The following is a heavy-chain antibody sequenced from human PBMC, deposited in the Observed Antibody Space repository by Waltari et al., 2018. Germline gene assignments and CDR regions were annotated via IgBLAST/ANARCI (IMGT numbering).Heavy chain of an antibody. CDR1: GGSISSYY. Sequence: QVQLQESGPGLVKPSETLSLTCTVSGGSISSYYWSWIRQPPGKGLEWIGYIYYSGSTNYNPSLKSRVTISVDTSKNQVSLKLSSVTAADTAVYYCARQRPYYDFWSGYPNWFDPWGQGTLVTVSS. V-gene: IGHV4-59*08. D-gene: IGHD3-3*01. J-gene: IGHJ5*02. CDR3: ARQRPYYDFWSGYPNWFDP. CDR2: IYYSGST.